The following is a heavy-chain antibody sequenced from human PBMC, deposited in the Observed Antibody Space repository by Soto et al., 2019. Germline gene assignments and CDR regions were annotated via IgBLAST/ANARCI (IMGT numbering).Heavy chain of an antibody. V-gene: IGHV1-46*01. CDR2: INPSGGST. CDR3: ARHRIAAAGTAGWFDP. D-gene: IGHD6-13*01. CDR1: GYTFTSYY. Sequence: ASVKVSCKASGYTFTSYYMHWVRQAPGQGLEWMGIINPSGGSTSYAQKFQGRVTMTRDTSTSTVYMELSSLRSEDTAVYYCARHRIAAAGTAGWFDPWGQGTLVTVS. J-gene: IGHJ5*02.